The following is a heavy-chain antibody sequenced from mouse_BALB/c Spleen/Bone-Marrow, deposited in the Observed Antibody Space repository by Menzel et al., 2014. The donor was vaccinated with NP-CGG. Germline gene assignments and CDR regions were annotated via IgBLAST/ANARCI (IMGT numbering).Heavy chain of an antibody. J-gene: IGHJ2*01. CDR2: INPSTGYT. CDR3: ARIYYYGRDY. D-gene: IGHD1-1*01. Sequence: VKLMESGAELAKPGASVKMSCKASGYTFTNYWMHWVKQRPGQGLEWIGYINPSTGYTEYNQKFKDKATSTADKSSSTAYMQLSSLTSEDSAVYYCARIYYYGRDYWGQGTPLTVSS. CDR1: GYTFTNYW. V-gene: IGHV1-7*01.